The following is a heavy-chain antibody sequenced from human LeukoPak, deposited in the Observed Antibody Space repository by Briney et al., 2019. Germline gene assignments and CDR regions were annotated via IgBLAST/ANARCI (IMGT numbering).Heavy chain of an antibody. CDR3: ARGGRYYTFRRTDAFDI. CDR1: GYTFTSYG. V-gene: IGHV1-18*03. J-gene: IGHJ3*02. D-gene: IGHD1-26*01. Sequence: ASVNVSCKASGYTFTSYGISWVRQAPGQGLEWMGWISAYNGNTNYAQKLQGRVTMTTDTSTSTAYMELSSLRSEDMAVYYCARGGRYYTFRRTDAFDIWGQGTMVTVSS. CDR2: ISAYNGNT.